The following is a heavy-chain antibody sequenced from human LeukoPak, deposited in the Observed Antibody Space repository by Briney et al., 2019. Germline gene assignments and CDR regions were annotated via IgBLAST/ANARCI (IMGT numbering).Heavy chain of an antibody. CDR1: GYTFTSYG. CDR3: ASSLLWFGELLREFDY. V-gene: IGHV1-18*01. D-gene: IGHD3-10*01. Sequence: GASVNVSCKASGYTFTSYGISWVRQAPGQGVEGVGWISAYNGNTNYSQKLQGRVTMTTDTSTSTAYMELRSLRSDDTAVYYCASSLLWFGELLREFDYWGQGTLVTVSS. J-gene: IGHJ4*02. CDR2: ISAYNGNT.